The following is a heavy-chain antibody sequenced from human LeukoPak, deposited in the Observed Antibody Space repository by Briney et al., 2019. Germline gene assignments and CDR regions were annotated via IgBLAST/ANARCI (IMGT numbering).Heavy chain of an antibody. D-gene: IGHD3-3*01. V-gene: IGHV3-33*06. CDR1: GFTFSSYG. CDR2: IWYDGSNK. Sequence: GGSLRLSCGASGFTFSSYGMHWVRQAPGKGLEWVAVIWYDGSNKYYADSVKGRFTISRDNSKNTLYLQMNSLRAEDTAVYYCAKAASYDFWSGYYYVDYWGQGTLVTVSS. J-gene: IGHJ4*02. CDR3: AKAASYDFWSGYYYVDY.